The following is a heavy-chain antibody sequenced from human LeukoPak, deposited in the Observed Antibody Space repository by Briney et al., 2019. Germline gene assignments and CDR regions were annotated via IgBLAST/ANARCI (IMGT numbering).Heavy chain of an antibody. CDR1: GFTFTNAW. Sequence: GRSLRLSCAASGFTFTNAWMSWVRQAPGKGLEWVGRIKSKGDGETTDYAAPMKGRFTMSRDDSKATLYLQMNSLKAEDTAVYYCTTDLGITMIRGVIVYWGQGALVTVSS. D-gene: IGHD3-10*01. V-gene: IGHV3-15*01. CDR2: IKSKGDGETT. J-gene: IGHJ4*02. CDR3: TTDLGITMIRGVIVY.